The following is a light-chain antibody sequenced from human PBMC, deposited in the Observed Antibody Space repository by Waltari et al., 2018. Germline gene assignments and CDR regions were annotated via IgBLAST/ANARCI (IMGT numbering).Light chain of an antibody. Sequence: QSALTQPASVSGSPGQSITIPCSGTRSDFGAYNFVSWYQQHPGQAPKVLIYEVTNRPSGVSNRFSASKSGNTASLTISGLQAEDEADYYCASYTSITTVVFGGGTKLTVL. CDR2: EVT. CDR1: RSDFGAYNF. CDR3: ASYTSITTVV. J-gene: IGLJ2*01. V-gene: IGLV2-14*01.